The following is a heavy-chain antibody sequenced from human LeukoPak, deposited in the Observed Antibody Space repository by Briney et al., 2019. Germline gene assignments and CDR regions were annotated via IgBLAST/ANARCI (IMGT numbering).Heavy chain of an antibody. CDR3: ARGAYCRTISCYGVLNWFDP. D-gene: IGHD2-2*01. Sequence: GGSLRLSCVASEFTFTDYYMTWLRQAPGKGLEWVSSISSSGSNIYYADSVKGRFTISRDNAKNSLSLQMNSLRAEDTAVYYCARGAYCRTISCYGVLNWFDPWGQGTLVTVSS. CDR2: ISSSGSNI. CDR1: EFTFTDYY. J-gene: IGHJ5*02. V-gene: IGHV3-11*04.